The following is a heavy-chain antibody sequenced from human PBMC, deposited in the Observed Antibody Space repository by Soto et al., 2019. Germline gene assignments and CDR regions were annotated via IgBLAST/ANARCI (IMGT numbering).Heavy chain of an antibody. J-gene: IGHJ6*02. CDR1: GYTFTSYG. CDR3: ARGGYYDSSGSRNYYYYGMNV. D-gene: IGHD3-22*01. V-gene: IGHV1-18*01. Sequence: ASVKVSCKASGYTFTSYGISWVRQDPGQGLEWLGWISTYDGNTNYAQILQGRVSMTTDTSTSTAYMELRSLRSDDTAVYYCARGGYYDSSGSRNYYYYGMNVWGHGTTVTVSS. CDR2: ISTYDGNT.